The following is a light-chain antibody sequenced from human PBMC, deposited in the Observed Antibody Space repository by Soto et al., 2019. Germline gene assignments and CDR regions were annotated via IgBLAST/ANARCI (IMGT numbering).Light chain of an antibody. Sequence: EIVLTQSPGTLSFSPGERATLSCRASQSLGSTYLAWYQQRPGQAPRLLIYGASSRATGIPDRFSGSGSGTDFTLTISRLEPEDFAVYYCQRYDSSSWTFGQGTKVDIK. J-gene: IGKJ1*01. CDR2: GAS. CDR1: QSLGSTY. CDR3: QRYDSSSWT. V-gene: IGKV3-20*01.